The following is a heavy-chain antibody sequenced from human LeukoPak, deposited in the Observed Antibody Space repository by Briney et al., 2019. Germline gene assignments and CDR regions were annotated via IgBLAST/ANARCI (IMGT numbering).Heavy chain of an antibody. CDR2: ISSTSDYI. CDR3: ARGGIYSQGFDS. D-gene: IGHD6-13*01. V-gene: IGHV3-21*01. J-gene: IGHJ4*02. Sequence: GGSLRLFCAASGFTFSSYSMNWVRQAPGKGLEWVASISSTSDYIYYADSLKGRLAISRDNAKNSLYLQINSLRAEDTAVYSCARGGIYSQGFDSWGQGTLVTVSS. CDR1: GFTFSSYS.